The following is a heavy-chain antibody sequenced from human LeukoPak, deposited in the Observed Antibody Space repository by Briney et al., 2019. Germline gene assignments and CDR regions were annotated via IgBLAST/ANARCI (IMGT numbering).Heavy chain of an antibody. CDR3: ARGREVDTAMGVQDY. J-gene: IGHJ4*02. V-gene: IGHV4-39*07. CDR1: GGSISSSSYY. D-gene: IGHD5-18*01. Sequence: KTSETLSLTCTVSGGSISSSSYYWGWIRQPPGKGLEWIGSIYYSGSTYYNPSLKSRVTISVDTSKNQFSLKLSSVTAADTAVYYCARGREVDTAMGVQDYWGQGTLVTVSS. CDR2: IYYSGST.